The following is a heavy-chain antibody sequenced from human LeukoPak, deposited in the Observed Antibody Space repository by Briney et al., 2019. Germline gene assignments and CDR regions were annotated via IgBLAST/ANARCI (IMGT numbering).Heavy chain of an antibody. D-gene: IGHD4-17*01. CDR1: GASISNHY. CDR3: ARDRDPNGNYVTGWFDP. V-gene: IGHV4-59*11. Sequence: SETLSLTCTVSGASISNHYWSWIRQSPGKGRECIGVVYSRGSTTYNPSLKDRVTISVDTSKNQLSLSLRSVTAADTAIYYCARDRDPNGNYVTGWFDPWGQGTLVTVSS. CDR2: VYSRGST. J-gene: IGHJ5*02.